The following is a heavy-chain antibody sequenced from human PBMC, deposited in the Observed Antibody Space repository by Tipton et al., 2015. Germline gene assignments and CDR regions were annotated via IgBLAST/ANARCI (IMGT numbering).Heavy chain of an antibody. V-gene: IGHV5-51*01. Sequence: QLVQSGAEVKKPGESLKSSCKGSGHTFSNNWIAWVRQMPGKGLEWMGIIFPEDSDTRYSPSFQGHVTFSADRSISTAYLQWNSLKASDTAMYYCARHVSFYYDTHGYDALDIWAQGTMVTVSS. D-gene: IGHD3-22*01. J-gene: IGHJ3*02. CDR3: ARHVSFYYDTHGYDALDI. CDR2: IFPEDSDT. CDR1: GHTFSNNW.